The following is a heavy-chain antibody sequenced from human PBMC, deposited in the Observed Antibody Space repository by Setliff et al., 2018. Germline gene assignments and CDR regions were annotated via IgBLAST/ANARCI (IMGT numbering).Heavy chain of an antibody. CDR1: GITFKDAW. D-gene: IGHD3-9*01. CDR2: IKSTTEDAST. J-gene: IGHJ5*01. V-gene: IGHV3-15*01. CDR3: ATGPRDNRNFLNWLGS. Sequence: GSLRLSCAASGITFKDAWMTWVRQAPGKGLEWVGRIKSTTEDASTDLAAAVKGRFSMSRDDSRNTVYLQMSSLKSEDTAVYYRATGPRDNRNFLNWLGSWGQGTLVTVSS.